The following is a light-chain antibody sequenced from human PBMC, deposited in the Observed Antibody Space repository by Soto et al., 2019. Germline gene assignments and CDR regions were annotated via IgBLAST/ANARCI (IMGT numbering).Light chain of an antibody. Sequence: IVLTQSLGTLSLSPGESDTLSCSSSQSVSNNYLAWYQQKPGQAPRLLIYGASNRATGIPDRFSGSGSGTDFTLTISRLEPEDFAVYYCQQYGSSPGTFGQGTKVDIK. CDR1: QSVSNNY. V-gene: IGKV3-20*01. CDR3: QQYGSSPGT. CDR2: GAS. J-gene: IGKJ1*01.